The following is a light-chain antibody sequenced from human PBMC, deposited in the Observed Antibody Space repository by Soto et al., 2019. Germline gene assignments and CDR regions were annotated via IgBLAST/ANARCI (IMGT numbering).Light chain of an antibody. CDR1: QSVSSSY. J-gene: IGKJ1*01. CDR3: HQYGNSPQT. Sequence: EIVLTQSPCTLSLSRVERASLSCIASQSVSSSYLAWYQQKPGQAPRLLIYGASSRATGIPDRFSGSGSGTVFTLTINILEPDDFAVYYCHQYGNSPQTFGQGTKVDIK. V-gene: IGKV3-20*01. CDR2: GAS.